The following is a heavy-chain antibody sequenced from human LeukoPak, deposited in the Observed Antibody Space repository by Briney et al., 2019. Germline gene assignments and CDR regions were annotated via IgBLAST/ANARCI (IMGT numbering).Heavy chain of an antibody. CDR1: GYSFTSYW. D-gene: IGHD6-13*01. Sequence: GESLKISCKGSGYSFTSYWIGWVRQMPGKGLEWMGIIYPGDSDTRYSPSFQGRVTISADKSISTAYLQWSSLKASDTAMYYCARMNHSSWYSVGPFGYWGQGTLVTVSS. CDR3: ARMNHSSWYSVGPFGY. J-gene: IGHJ4*02. CDR2: IYPGDSDT. V-gene: IGHV5-51*01.